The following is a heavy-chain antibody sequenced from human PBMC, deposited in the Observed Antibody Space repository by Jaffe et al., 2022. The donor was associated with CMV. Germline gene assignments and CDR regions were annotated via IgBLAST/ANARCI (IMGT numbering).Heavy chain of an antibody. CDR2: ISFDETNE. V-gene: IGHV3-30*03. D-gene: IGHD1-26*01. Sequence: QVQLVESGGGVVQPGRSLRLSCAASGFTFSSYGMHWVRQAPGKGLEWVAVISFDETNEHYADSVKGRFTISRDNSKNTLYLQMDSLRAEDTAVYYCARWGDSGSYVYFHYWGQGTLVTVSS. CDR3: ARWGDSGSYVYFHY. J-gene: IGHJ4*02. CDR1: GFTFSSYG.